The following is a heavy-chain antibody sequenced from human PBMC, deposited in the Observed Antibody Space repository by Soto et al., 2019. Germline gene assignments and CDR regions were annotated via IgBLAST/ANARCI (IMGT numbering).Heavy chain of an antibody. J-gene: IGHJ4*02. Sequence: QVQLQQWGAGLLKPSETLSLTCAVYGGSFSGYYWSWIRQPPGKGLEWIGEINHSGSTNYNPSLKSRVTISVDTSKNQFSLKLSSVTAADTAVYYCARGVLPTSQLPHCFDYWGQGTLVTVSS. V-gene: IGHV4-34*01. CDR3: ARGVLPTSQLPHCFDY. CDR1: GGSFSGYY. CDR2: INHSGST. D-gene: IGHD2-2*01.